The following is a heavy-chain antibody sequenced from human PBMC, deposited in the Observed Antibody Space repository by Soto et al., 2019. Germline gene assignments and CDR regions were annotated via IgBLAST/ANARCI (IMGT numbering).Heavy chain of an antibody. J-gene: IGHJ4*02. Sequence: SENLSLTCNVSCGSVSRGIYYWSWIRQPPGKGLEWIRYTYYSGSTNFNPHLKSRVNISVHTSKNQFSLKLSSVTAADTAGYDCERGLWQWPEGVNHYFDYWGQGTLVTVYS. CDR1: CGSVSRGIYY. CDR2: TYYSGST. D-gene: IGHD6-19*01. V-gene: IGHV4-61*01. CDR3: ERGLWQWPEGVNHYFDY.